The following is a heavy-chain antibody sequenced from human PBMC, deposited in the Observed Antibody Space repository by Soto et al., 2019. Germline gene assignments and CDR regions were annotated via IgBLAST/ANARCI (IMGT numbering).Heavy chain of an antibody. CDR1: EFPFDNYA. CDR2: ISIDGSDK. Sequence: VQLVESGGGVVHPGGSLRLSCAASEFPFDNYAINWVRQAPGKGLEWVAFISIDGSDKFYADSVKDRFTISRDNAREHLFLEIEGPGSVSAGVFFRVGGSVYMNSGTVTRYFDYWGQGTPVTVSS. CDR3: VGGSVYMNSGTVTRYFDY. D-gene: IGHD1-1*01. J-gene: IGHJ4*02. V-gene: IGHV3-30-3*01.